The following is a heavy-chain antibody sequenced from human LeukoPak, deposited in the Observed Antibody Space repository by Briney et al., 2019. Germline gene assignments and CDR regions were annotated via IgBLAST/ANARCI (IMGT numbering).Heavy chain of an antibody. Sequence: GGSLRLSCAASGFTFSSYEMNWVRQAPGKGLEWVSYISSSGSTIYYADSVKGRFTISRDNSKNTLYLQMNSLRAEDTAVYYCARSMIVVVDSAFDIWGQGTMVTVSS. J-gene: IGHJ3*02. V-gene: IGHV3-48*03. CDR3: ARSMIVVVDSAFDI. CDR2: ISSSGSTI. CDR1: GFTFSSYE. D-gene: IGHD3-22*01.